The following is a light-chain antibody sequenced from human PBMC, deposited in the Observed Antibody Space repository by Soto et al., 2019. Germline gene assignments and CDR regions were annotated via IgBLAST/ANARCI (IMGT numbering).Light chain of an antibody. V-gene: IGKV1-5*01. CDR2: DAS. J-gene: IGKJ1*01. CDR3: QQYNSYSWT. Sequence: DIHMSHSPSTLSASVQDRVTITCRASQSISSWLAFYQQKAGKAPKLLIYDASSLESGVPSRFSGSGSGTEFTLTISSLQPDDFATYYCQQYNSYSWTFGQGAKADI. CDR1: QSISSW.